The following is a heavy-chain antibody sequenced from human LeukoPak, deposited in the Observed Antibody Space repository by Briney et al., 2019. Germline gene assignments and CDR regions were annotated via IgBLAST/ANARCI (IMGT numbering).Heavy chain of an antibody. CDR1: GGSISRSSYY. V-gene: IGHV4-39*01. J-gene: IGHJ3*02. D-gene: IGHD3-22*01. CDR3: ARLRITMTFDAFDI. CDR2: IYYSGTT. Sequence: PSETLSLTCTVSGGSISRSSYYWGWIRQPPGKGLEWIGSIYYSGTTYYNPSLKSRVTISVDTSKNQFSLKVSSVTAADTAVYYCARLRITMTFDAFDIWGQGTMVTVSS.